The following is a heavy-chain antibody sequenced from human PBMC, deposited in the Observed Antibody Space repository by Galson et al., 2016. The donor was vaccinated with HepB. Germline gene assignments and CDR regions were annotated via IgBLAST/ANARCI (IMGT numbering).Heavy chain of an antibody. V-gene: IGHV3-53*01. J-gene: IGHJ5*02. CDR2: IYSSGYT. CDR3: ARWSDSHGFDP. D-gene: IGHD3-3*01. Sequence: SLRLSCAASGFTVSSNYMIWVRQAPGKGLGWVSVIYSSGYTYYADSVKGRFTIARDNSKNTLYLQMNSLRAEDTAVFYCARWSDSHGFDPWGQGTLVTVSS. CDR1: GFTVSSNY.